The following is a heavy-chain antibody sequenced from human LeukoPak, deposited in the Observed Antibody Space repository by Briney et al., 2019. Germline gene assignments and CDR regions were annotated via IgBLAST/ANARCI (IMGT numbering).Heavy chain of an antibody. D-gene: IGHD4-23*01. J-gene: IGHJ4*02. CDR1: GFTFSNYG. CDR3: ARDDAYGGNSGKIDY. Sequence: GVSLRLSCAASGFTFSNYGIHWVRQAPGKGLEWVAVIWYDGTNRYYADSVKGRFTISRDNSKDTLYLQMNILRPEDTAVYYCARDDAYGGNSGKIDYWGRGTLVTVSS. CDR2: IWYDGTNR. V-gene: IGHV3-33*08.